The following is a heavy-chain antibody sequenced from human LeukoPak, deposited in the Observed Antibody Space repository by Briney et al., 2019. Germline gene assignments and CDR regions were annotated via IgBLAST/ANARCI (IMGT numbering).Heavy chain of an antibody. CDR2: IYYSGTT. CDR3: ARQFHGSGYVDDL. Sequence: SETLSLTCSVSVGSISSSSYYWGWIRRPPGKGLEWIASIYYSGTTHYNPSLKSRVTMSVDTSKNQFSLKLSAVTAADTAVYYCARQFHGSGYVDDLWGQGTLVTVSS. CDR1: VGSISSSSYY. D-gene: IGHD5-12*01. J-gene: IGHJ5*02. V-gene: IGHV4-39*01.